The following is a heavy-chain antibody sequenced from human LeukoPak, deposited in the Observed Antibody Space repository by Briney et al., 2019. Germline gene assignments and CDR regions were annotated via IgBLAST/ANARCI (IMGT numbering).Heavy chain of an antibody. V-gene: IGHV4-34*01. CDR1: GGSFSGYY. Sequence: SETLSLTCAVYGGSFSGYYWSWIRQPPGKGLEWIGEINHSGSTNYNPSLKSRVTISVDTSKNQFSLKLSSWPAADTAVYYWGGGRIRPDYGGKGTLVTVS. CDR2: INHSGST. D-gene: IGHD2/OR15-2a*01. J-gene: IGHJ4*02. CDR3: GGGRIRPDY.